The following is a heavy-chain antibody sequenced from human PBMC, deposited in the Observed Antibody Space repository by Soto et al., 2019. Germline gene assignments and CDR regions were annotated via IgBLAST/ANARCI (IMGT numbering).Heavy chain of an antibody. CDR2: IIPIFGTA. CDR3: ARNPRVELLWFGELYY. J-gene: IGHJ4*02. CDR1: GGTFSSYA. D-gene: IGHD3-10*01. Sequence: ASVKVSCKASGGTFSSYAISWVRQAPGQGLEWMGGIIPIFGTANYAQKFQGRVTITADESTSTAYMELSSLRSEDTAVYYCARNPRVELLWFGELYYWGQGTLVTVSS. V-gene: IGHV1-69*13.